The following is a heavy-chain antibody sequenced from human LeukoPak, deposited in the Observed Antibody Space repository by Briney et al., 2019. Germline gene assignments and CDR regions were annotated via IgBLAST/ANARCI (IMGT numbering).Heavy chain of an antibody. V-gene: IGHV3-30*18. D-gene: IGHD3-10*01. CDR2: ISNDGDSE. CDR1: GFTLSLYG. CDR3: AKDGRGRTFFGDIEY. J-gene: IGHJ4*02. Sequence: GGSLRLSCAASGFTLSLYGMHWVRQAPGKGLEWVALISNDGDSEYYIDSVKGRFTISRDNAKDTLYLQMNSLRGEDTAVYYCAKDGRGRTFFGDIEYWGQGTLVAVSS.